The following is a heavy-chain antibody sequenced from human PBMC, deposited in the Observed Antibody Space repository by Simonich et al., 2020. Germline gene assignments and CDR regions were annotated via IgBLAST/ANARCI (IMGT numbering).Heavy chain of an antibody. Sequence: QVQLVQSGAEVKKPGASVKVSCKASGYTFTGYHMHWVRQAPGQGLECVGWINPNSGGTNYAQKCTGRVTMTRDTSISTAYMELSRLRSDDTAVYYCARNGLVGILKAFDIWGQGTMVTVSS. D-gene: IGHD2-21*01. V-gene: IGHV1-2*02. CDR2: INPNSGGT. J-gene: IGHJ3*02. CDR1: GYTFTGYH. CDR3: ARNGLVGILKAFDI.